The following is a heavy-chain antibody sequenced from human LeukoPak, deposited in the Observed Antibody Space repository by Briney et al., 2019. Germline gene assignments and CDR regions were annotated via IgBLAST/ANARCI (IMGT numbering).Heavy chain of an antibody. CDR1: GGSFSGYY. J-gene: IGHJ5*02. V-gene: IGHV4-34*01. CDR2: INHSGST. Sequence: PSETLSLTCAVYGGSFSGYYWSWIRQPPGKGLEWIGEINHSGSTNYSPSLKSRLTISVDTSNNQFSLRLSSVTAADTAVYYCARRDYCTSTGCYESYNWFDPWGQGTLVTVSS. D-gene: IGHD2-2*01. CDR3: ARRDYCTSTGCYESYNWFDP.